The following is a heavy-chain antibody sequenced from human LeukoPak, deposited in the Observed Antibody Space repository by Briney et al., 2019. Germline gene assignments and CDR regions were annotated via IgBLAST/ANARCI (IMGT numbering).Heavy chain of an antibody. J-gene: IGHJ4*02. CDR3: AKVGGYHLHYFDY. Sequence: GGSLRLSCAASGFTFSSYSMNWVRQAPGKGLEWVSAISGSGGSTYYADSVKGRFTISRDNSKNTLYLQMNSLRADDTAVYYCAKVGGYHLHYFDYWGQGTLVTVSS. D-gene: IGHD3-3*02. CDR2: ISGSGGST. CDR1: GFTFSSYS. V-gene: IGHV3-23*01.